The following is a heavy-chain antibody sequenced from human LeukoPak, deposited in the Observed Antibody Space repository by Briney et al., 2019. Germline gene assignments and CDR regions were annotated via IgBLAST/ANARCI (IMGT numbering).Heavy chain of an antibody. CDR3: ARDKGYTMDV. V-gene: IGHV3-23*01. Sequence: GGSLRLSCAASGFTFSSYAMSWVRQAPGKGLEWVSAISGTGGSTYYADSVKGRFTISRDNSKNTLYLQMNGLRVEDTAEYYCARDKGYTMDVWGQGTTVTVSS. CDR1: GFTFSSYA. CDR2: ISGTGGST. D-gene: IGHD1-1*01. J-gene: IGHJ6*02.